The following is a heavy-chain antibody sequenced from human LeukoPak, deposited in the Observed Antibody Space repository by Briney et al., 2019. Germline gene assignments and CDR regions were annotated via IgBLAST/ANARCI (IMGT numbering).Heavy chain of an antibody. J-gene: IGHJ5*02. D-gene: IGHD3-10*01. CDR3: ARTYYYGSGYQVMFDP. CDR2: IYYSGST. Sequence: SETLSLTCTVSGGSISSYYWSWIRQPPGKGLGWIGYIYYSGSTNYNPSLKSRVTISVDTSKNQFSLKLSSVTAADTAVYYCARTYYYGSGYQVMFDPWGQGTLVTVSS. V-gene: IGHV4-59*01. CDR1: GGSISSYY.